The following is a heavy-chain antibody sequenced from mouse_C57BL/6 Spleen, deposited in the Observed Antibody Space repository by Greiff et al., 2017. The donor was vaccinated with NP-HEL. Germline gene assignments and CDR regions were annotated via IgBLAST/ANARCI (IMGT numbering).Heavy chain of an antibody. Sequence: EVKLVESGGGLVQPGGSMKLSCVASGFTFSNYWMNWVRQSPEKGLEWVAQIRLKSDNYATHYAESVKGRFTISRDDSKSSVYLQMNNLRAEDTGIYYCRIYYGYFFAYWGQGTLVTVSA. CDR2: IRLKSDNYAT. CDR1: GFTFSNYW. CDR3: RIYYGYFFAY. J-gene: IGHJ3*01. V-gene: IGHV6-3*01. D-gene: IGHD2-2*01.